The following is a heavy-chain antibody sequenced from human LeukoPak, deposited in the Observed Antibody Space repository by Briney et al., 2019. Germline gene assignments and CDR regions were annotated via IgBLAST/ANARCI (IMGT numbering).Heavy chain of an antibody. CDR3: ARATGYLGFDY. V-gene: IGHV4-34*01. CDR1: GGSFSGYY. D-gene: IGHD3-9*01. J-gene: IGHJ4*02. Sequence: SETLSLTCAVYGGSFSGYYWIWIRQPPGKALEWIGEINHSGSTNYNPSLKSRVTISVDTSKNRFSLKLSSVTAADTAVYYCARATGYLGFDYWGQGTLVTVSS. CDR2: INHSGST.